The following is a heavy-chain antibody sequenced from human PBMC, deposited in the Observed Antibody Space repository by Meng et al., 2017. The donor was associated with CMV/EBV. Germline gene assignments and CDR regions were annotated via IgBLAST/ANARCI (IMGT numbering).Heavy chain of an antibody. CDR1: GYTFTGYY. D-gene: IGHD2-2*01. Sequence: ASVQVSCKASGYTFTGYYVHWVRQAPGRGLEGLGWINPNSGGTNYAQKFQGRVTMTRDTSMSTAYMELSSLRSDDTAVYYCARLDCSSTSCYKLGWLDPWGQGTLVTVSS. CDR3: ARLDCSSTSCYKLGWLDP. V-gene: IGHV1-2*02. J-gene: IGHJ5*02. CDR2: INPNSGGT.